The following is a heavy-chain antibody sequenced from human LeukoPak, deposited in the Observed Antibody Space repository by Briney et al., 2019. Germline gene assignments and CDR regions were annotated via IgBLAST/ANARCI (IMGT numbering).Heavy chain of an antibody. J-gene: IGHJ4*02. Sequence: HPGGSLRLSCAASGFTFSSYSMHWVRQAPGKGLEWVSYISSSSSTIYYADSVTGRFTISRDNAKNSLYLQMNSLRAEDTAVYYCARTPGYCSSTSCYYYFDYWGQGTLVTVSS. CDR3: ARTPGYCSSTSCYYYFDY. CDR2: ISSSSSTI. V-gene: IGHV3-48*04. CDR1: GFTFSSYS. D-gene: IGHD2-2*01.